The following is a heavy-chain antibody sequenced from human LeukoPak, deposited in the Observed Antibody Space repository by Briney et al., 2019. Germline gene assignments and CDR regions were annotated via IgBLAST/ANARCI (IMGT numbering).Heavy chain of an antibody. CDR3: ARGGQGDGYSADEAFDI. CDR1: GGSIRSSYYY. D-gene: IGHD5-18*01. CDR2: IYDSGST. V-gene: IGHV4-39*01. Sequence: TTSETLSLTCTVSGGSIRSSYYYWGWIRQPPGKGLEWIGSIYDSGSTYYNPSPKSRVTISVDTSKNQFSLKLNSVTPEDTAVYYCARGGQGDGYSADEAFDIWGQGTMVTVS. J-gene: IGHJ3*02.